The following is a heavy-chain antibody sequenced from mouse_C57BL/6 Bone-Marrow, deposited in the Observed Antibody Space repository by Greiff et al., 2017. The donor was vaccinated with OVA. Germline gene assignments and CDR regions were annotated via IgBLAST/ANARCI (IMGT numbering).Heavy chain of an antibody. CDR3: EEYSVSRGNDYVDY. CDR1: GYAFTNYL. D-gene: IGHD1-1*01. CDR2: INPGSGGT. V-gene: IGHV1-54*01. Sequence: VQLQQSGAELVRPGTSVKVSCKASGYAFTNYLIEWVKQRPGQGLEWIGVINPGSGGTNYNEKFTGKATLTADKSSSTAYMQLSSLPSEDSAVYFCEEYSVSRGNDYVDYWGQGTTPTVSS. J-gene: IGHJ2*01.